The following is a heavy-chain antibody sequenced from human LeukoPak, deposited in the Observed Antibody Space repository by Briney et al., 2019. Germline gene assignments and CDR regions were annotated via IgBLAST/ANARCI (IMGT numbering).Heavy chain of an antibody. V-gene: IGHV3-23*01. CDR1: GFTFTNYA. CDR3: AKDGARDGYNYPDY. Sequence: PGGSLRLSCAASGFTFTNYAMSWVRQAPGKGLEWGSDISGSGDFTYYADSVKGRFTISRDKSKNTLYLQMNSLRAEDTAVYYCAKDGARDGYNYPDYWDQGTLVTVSS. D-gene: IGHD5-24*01. J-gene: IGHJ4*02. CDR2: ISGSGDFT.